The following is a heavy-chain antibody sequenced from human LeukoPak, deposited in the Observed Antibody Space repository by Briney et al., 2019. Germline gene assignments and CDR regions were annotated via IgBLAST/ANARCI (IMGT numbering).Heavy chain of an antibody. V-gene: IGHV4-31*03. D-gene: IGHD4-17*01. CDR3: ARYTTVTYWYFDL. J-gene: IGHJ2*01. CDR2: IYYSGST. CDR1: GGSISSGGYY. Sequence: SETLSLTCTVSGGSISSGGYYWSWIRQHPGKGLEWIGYIYYSGSTYYNPSLKSRVTISVDTSKNQFSLKLSSVTAADTAVYYCARYTTVTYWYFDLRGRGTLVTVSS.